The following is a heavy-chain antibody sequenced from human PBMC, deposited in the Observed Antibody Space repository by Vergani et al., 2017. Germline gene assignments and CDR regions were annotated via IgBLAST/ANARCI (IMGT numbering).Heavy chain of an antibody. Sequence: QVQLVESGGGVVQPGRSLRLSCAASGFTFSSYGMHWVRQAPGKGLEWVAVISYDGSNKYYADSVKGRFTISRDNSKNTLYLQMNSLRAEDTAVYYCAKDYGWFSYYYGMDGWGQGTTVTVSS. V-gene: IGHV3-30*18. CDR2: ISYDGSNK. CDR3: AKDYGWFSYYYGMDG. J-gene: IGHJ6*02. D-gene: IGHD2-15*01. CDR1: GFTFSSYG.